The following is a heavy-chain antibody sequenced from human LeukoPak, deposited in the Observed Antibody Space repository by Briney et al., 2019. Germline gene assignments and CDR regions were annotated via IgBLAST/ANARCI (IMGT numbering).Heavy chain of an antibody. V-gene: IGHV3-15*01. CDR1: GFTFSSYG. CDR2: IKSKTDGETT. Sequence: GGSLRLSCAASGFTFSSYGIHWVRQAPGKGLEWIGRIKSKTDGETTNYAEPVRGRFTISRDDSKSAVYLQMNSLKIEDTAVYYCTTDLGTYYHGSQRLIPIDYWGQGTLVTVSS. CDR3: TTDLGTYYHGSQRLIPIDY. J-gene: IGHJ4*02. D-gene: IGHD3-10*01.